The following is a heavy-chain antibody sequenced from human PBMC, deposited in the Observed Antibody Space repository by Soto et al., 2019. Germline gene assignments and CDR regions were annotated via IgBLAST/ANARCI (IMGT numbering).Heavy chain of an antibody. CDR2: ISYDGSNK. Sequence: GGSLRLSCAASGFTFSSYAMHWVRQAPGKGLEWVAVISYDGSNKYYADSVKGRFTISRDNSKNTLYLQMNSLRAEDTAVYYCARVAYDSSGYYYAWYFDYWGQGTLVTVSS. CDR3: ARVAYDSSGYYYAWYFDY. D-gene: IGHD3-22*01. V-gene: IGHV3-30-3*01. CDR1: GFTFSSYA. J-gene: IGHJ4*02.